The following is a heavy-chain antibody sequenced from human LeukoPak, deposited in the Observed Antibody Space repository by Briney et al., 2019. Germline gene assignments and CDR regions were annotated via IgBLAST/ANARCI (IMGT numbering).Heavy chain of an antibody. CDR3: ARQSCSSTSCHLGY. CDR1: GGSISSGSYY. D-gene: IGHD2-2*01. V-gene: IGHV4-39*01. Sequence: SETLSLTCTVSGGSISSGSYYWGWIRQPPGKGLEWIGSIYYSGSTYYNPSLKSRVTISVDTSKNQFSLKLSSVTAADTAVYYCARQSCSSTSCHLGYWGQGTLVTVSS. J-gene: IGHJ4*02. CDR2: IYYSGST.